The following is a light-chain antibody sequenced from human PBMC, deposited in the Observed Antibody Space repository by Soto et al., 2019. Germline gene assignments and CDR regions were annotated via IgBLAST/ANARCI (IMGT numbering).Light chain of an antibody. CDR1: QDISNY. CDR3: QQYDNLPVYT. Sequence: DIQMTQSPSSLSASVGDRVTITCQASQDISNYLNWYQQKPGKAPKLLIYDASNLETGVPSRFSGSGSRTDFTFTISSLQPEDIATYYCQQYDNLPVYTFGQGTKLEIK. V-gene: IGKV1-33*01. J-gene: IGKJ2*01. CDR2: DAS.